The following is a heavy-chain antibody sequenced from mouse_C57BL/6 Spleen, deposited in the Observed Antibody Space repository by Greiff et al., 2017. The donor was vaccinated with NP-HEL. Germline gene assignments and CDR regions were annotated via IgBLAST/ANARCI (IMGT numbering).Heavy chain of an antibody. J-gene: IGHJ1*03. Sequence: QVQLQQPGAELVKPGASVKLSCKASGYTFTSYWMQWVKPRPGQGLEWIGEIDPSDSYTNYNQKFKGKATLTVDTSSSTAYMQLSSLTSEDSAVYYCARYPYYYGSSNHWDFDVWGTGTTVTVSS. CDR2: IDPSDSYT. CDR1: GYTFTSYW. CDR3: ARYPYYYGSSNHWDFDV. D-gene: IGHD1-1*01. V-gene: IGHV1-50*01.